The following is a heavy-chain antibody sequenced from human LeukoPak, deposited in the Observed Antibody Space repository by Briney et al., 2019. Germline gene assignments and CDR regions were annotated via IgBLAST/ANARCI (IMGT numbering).Heavy chain of an antibody. V-gene: IGHV4-59*08. J-gene: IGHJ4*02. Sequence: PSETLSLTCTVSGGSISTYYWTWIRQPPGKGLEWIGYIYYTGDTDYNPSLKSRVTISLDTSKNQFSLNLSSVTAADTAVYYCAGYYDILTGYPTLDYWGQGTLVTVSS. D-gene: IGHD3-9*01. CDR3: AGYYDILTGYPTLDY. CDR2: IYYTGDT. CDR1: GGSISTYY.